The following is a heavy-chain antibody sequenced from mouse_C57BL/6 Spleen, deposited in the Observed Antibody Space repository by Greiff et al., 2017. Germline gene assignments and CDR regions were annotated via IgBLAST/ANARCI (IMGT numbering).Heavy chain of an antibody. CDR2: ITYDGSN. CDR1: GYSFTSGYY. J-gene: IGHJ2*01. CDR3: EKECYDYEWYYFDF. V-gene: IGHV3-6*01. Sequence: EVQLQESGPGLVKPSQSLSLSCSVTGYSFTSGYYWNWIRRFPGNILEWMGYITYDGSNNYNPSLKNAISITRDTSKNQFFLKLNSVTTEDTAEYYGEKECYDYEWYYFDFWGKGTTLTVSS. D-gene: IGHD2-4*01.